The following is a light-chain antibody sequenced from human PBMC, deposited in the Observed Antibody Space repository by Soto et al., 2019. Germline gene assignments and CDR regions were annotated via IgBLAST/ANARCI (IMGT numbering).Light chain of an antibody. CDR2: GAF. V-gene: IGKV3-20*01. Sequence: DIVLTPSPGTLSLSPVERVTLSCRASQIVTSDYLAWYHQAPGQAPRLLIYGAFNRATGISDRFSGSGSGTDFTLSISKLEPGDFGVYFCHQYGKSPRTFGQGTKVDIK. J-gene: IGKJ1*01. CDR3: HQYGKSPRT. CDR1: QIVTSDY.